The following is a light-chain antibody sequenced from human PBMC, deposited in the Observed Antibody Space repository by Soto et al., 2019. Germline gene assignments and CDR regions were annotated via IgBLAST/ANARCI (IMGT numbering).Light chain of an antibody. Sequence: EVVLTQSPATLSLSPGESATLSCRASQSVSVNFAWYQQKPGQAPRPLIYSASDRAPGIPARFSGRGSGTYFTLSISSREYEDFAVYYSQERNRWLRGTFGGGTKVEIK. CDR1: QSVSVN. CDR3: QERNRWLRGT. CDR2: SAS. J-gene: IGKJ4*01. V-gene: IGKV3-11*01.